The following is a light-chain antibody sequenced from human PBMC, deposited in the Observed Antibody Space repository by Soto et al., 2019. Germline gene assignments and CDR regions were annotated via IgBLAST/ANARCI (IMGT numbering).Light chain of an antibody. CDR1: QSISIY. CDR2: AAS. J-gene: IGKJ4*01. CDR3: QQSDSDPLT. V-gene: IGKV1-39*01. Sequence: DIQMTQSPSSLSASVGDRVTITCRPSQSISIYLNWYQQKPGKAPKLLIYAASNLQSGVPSRFSGSGSGTHFALTINSLQPEDFATYYCQQSDSDPLTFGGGTKVEIK.